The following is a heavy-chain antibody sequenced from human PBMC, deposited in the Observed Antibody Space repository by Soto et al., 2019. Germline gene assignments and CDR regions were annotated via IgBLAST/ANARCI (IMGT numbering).Heavy chain of an antibody. CDR3: ARMRGLGEISPYLDY. V-gene: IGHV4-59*01. Sequence: QVQLQESGPGLVKPSETLSLTCSISGGSISDYQWNWIRQPPGKGLEWIGYIYYSGRTSYNPSLNSRLTISLDTSTRQLSLRLRPVTAADTAVYYCARMRGLGEISPYLDYWGQGALVTVSS. CDR2: IYYSGRT. CDR1: GGSISDYQ. D-gene: IGHD3-16*01. J-gene: IGHJ4*02.